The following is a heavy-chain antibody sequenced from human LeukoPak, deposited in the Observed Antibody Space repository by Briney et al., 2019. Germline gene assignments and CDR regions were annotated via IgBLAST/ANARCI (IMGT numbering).Heavy chain of an antibody. V-gene: IGHV4-59*08. Sequence: PSETLSLTCAVSGGSISSYYWSWIRRPPGKGLEWIAYISDIGSINYNPSLKSRVTISLDTSKNQFSLKLSFVTAADTAVYYCAGHHPRNTVDFWGQGTLVTVSS. J-gene: IGHJ4*02. D-gene: IGHD2-8*02. CDR2: ISDIGSI. CDR3: AGHHPRNTVDF. CDR1: GGSISSYY.